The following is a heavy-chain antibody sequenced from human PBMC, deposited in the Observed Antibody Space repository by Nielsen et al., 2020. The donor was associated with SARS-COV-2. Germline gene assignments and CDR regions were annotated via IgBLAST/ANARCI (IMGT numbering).Heavy chain of an antibody. CDR2: INADGSST. CDR3: AKRPFDY. Sequence: GGSLRLSCAASGFTFSNYWMHWVRQVPGKGLVWVSRINADGSSTSYADYVKGRFTISRDNAKNTLYLQMNSLRAEDTAVYYCAKRPFDYWGQGTLVTVSS. CDR1: GFTFSNYW. V-gene: IGHV3-74*01. J-gene: IGHJ4*02.